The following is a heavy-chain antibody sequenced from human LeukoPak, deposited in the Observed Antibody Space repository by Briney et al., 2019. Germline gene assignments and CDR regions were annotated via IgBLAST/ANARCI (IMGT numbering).Heavy chain of an antibody. CDR1: GFTFREYW. J-gene: IGHJ4*02. Sequence: GGSLRLSCAASGFTFREYWMSWVRQAPGKGLQWVANIKEDGSETYYDDSVRGRFTISRDNAKTSLYQQMNSLRVEDTAVYYCARARWEGSVAGRCDCWGQGTLVTVSS. V-gene: IGHV3-7*01. D-gene: IGHD6-19*01. CDR2: IKEDGSET. CDR3: ARARWEGSVAGRCDC.